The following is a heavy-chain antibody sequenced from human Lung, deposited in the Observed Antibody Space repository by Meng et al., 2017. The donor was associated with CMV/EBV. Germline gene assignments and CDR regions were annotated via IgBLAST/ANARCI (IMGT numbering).Heavy chain of an antibody. J-gene: IGHJ6*02. Sequence: GESXKISCAASGFIFSDYYMSWIRQAPGKGLEWVSYISTGGSAIFYADSVEGRFTISRDNAKNSLYLQMNSLRAEDTAVYYCARDRGHTSYFYFYGMDVWGQGXTVTVSS. V-gene: IGHV3-11*01. D-gene: IGHD2-21*01. CDR2: ISTGGSAI. CDR3: ARDRGHTSYFYFYGMDV. CDR1: GFIFSDYY.